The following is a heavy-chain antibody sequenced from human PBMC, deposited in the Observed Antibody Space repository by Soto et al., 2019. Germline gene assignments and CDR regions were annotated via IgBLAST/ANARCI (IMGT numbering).Heavy chain of an antibody. CDR3: AREHCSTTSCYSYWFDP. V-gene: IGHV3-30-3*01. Sequence: GSLRLSCAASGFTFSSYAMHWVRQAPGKGLEWVAVISYDGSNKYYADSVKGRITISRDNSKNTLYLQMNSLRAEDTSVYYCAREHCSTTSCYSYWFDPWGQGALVTVSS. J-gene: IGHJ5*02. CDR1: GFTFSSYA. D-gene: IGHD2-2*01. CDR2: ISYDGSNK.